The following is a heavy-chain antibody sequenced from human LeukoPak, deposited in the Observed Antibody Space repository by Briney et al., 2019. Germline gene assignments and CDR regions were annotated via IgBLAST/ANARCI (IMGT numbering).Heavy chain of an antibody. D-gene: IGHD2-15*01. V-gene: IGHV1-8*01. CDR1: GYTFTSYD. Sequence: ASVKVPCKASGYTFTSYDINWVRQATGQGLEWMGWMNPNSGNTGYAQKFQGRVTMTRNTSISTAYMELSSLRSEDTAVYYCARAVRDIVVVVAATKYYFDYWGQGTLVTVSS. J-gene: IGHJ4*02. CDR2: MNPNSGNT. CDR3: ARAVRDIVVVVAATKYYFDY.